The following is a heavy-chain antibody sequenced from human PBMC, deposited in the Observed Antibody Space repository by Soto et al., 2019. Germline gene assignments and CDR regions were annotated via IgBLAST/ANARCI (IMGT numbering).Heavy chain of an antibody. V-gene: IGHV3-53*01. J-gene: IGHJ4*02. CDR2: IYTRGST. CDR3: AKLWGYYFES. Sequence: GGSLRLSCAASGFSVNDNYMTWVRQTPGRRPEWVAVIYTRGSTHYADFATGRFTFSRDNSKNTLYLQMNSLRPEDTAVYYCAKLWGYYFESWGPGTLVTVSS. CDR1: GFSVNDNY. D-gene: IGHD2-21*01.